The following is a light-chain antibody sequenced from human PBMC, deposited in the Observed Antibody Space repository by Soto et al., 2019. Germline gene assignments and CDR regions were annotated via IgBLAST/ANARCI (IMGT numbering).Light chain of an antibody. CDR2: KAS. CDR1: QSINTW. Sequence: DVQLTQSPSTLSASVGDRVTITCRASQSINTWLAWYQQKPGKAPKLLIYKASNLESGVAPRFSGSGSGTEFTLTISSLQPDDFATYYCQHYNSYSEAFGQGTKVDI. V-gene: IGKV1-5*03. CDR3: QHYNSYSEA. J-gene: IGKJ1*01.